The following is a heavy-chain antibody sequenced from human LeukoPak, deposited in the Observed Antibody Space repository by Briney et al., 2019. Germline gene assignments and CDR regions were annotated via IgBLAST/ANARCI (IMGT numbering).Heavy chain of an antibody. D-gene: IGHD6-19*01. CDR1: GFTFSAFA. Sequence: GGSLRLSCAASGFTFSAFAMTWVRQAPGKGLEWVSTVTSDGDNTYSADSVKGRITFSRDNSKNTLSLQLRSLRAEDTAVYYCAKDLSYTSGSSDYWGQGTLVTVSS. CDR2: VTSDGDNT. V-gene: IGHV3-23*01. CDR3: AKDLSYTSGSSDY. J-gene: IGHJ4*02.